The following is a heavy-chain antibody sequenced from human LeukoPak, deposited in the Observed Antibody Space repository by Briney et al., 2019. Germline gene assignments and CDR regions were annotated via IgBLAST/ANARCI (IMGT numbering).Heavy chain of an antibody. J-gene: IGHJ4*02. V-gene: IGHV4-59*08. CDR3: ARRRSGDSHFDY. Sequence: SETLSLTGTVSGGSISNDYWNWVRQPPGKGLGWIGYVYYSGSTDYNPSLKSRVTISVDTSKNQFSLKLSSVTAADTAVYYCARRRSGDSHFDYWGQGTLVTVSS. CDR1: GGSISNDY. D-gene: IGHD3-16*01. CDR2: VYYSGST.